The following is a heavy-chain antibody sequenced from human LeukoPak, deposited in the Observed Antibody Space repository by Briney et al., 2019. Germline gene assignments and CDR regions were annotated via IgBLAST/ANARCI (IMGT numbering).Heavy chain of an antibody. CDR1: GGSISPYY. Sequence: SETLSLTCTVSGGSISPYYWSWIRQPPGKGLEWIGYIYYSGSTNYNLSLKSRVTMSLDTSKNQFSLKLSSVTAADTAVYYCARSTWLLDKWGQGTLVTVSS. CDR3: ARSTWLLDK. D-gene: IGHD3-22*01. J-gene: IGHJ4*02. V-gene: IGHV4-59*01. CDR2: IYYSGST.